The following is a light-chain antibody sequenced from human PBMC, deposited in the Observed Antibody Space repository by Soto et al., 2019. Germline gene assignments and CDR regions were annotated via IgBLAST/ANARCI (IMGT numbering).Light chain of an antibody. CDR2: GAS. J-gene: IGKJ1*01. V-gene: IGKV1-39*01. CDR1: QGIVNY. Sequence: GDRVTINCRASQGIVNYLNWYQQKPGKAPKLLIYGASSLQSGVPSKFSGSGSGTDFTLTISSLQPEELATYDCQQSFNNPRTFGQCNKLDLK. CDR3: QQSFNNPRT.